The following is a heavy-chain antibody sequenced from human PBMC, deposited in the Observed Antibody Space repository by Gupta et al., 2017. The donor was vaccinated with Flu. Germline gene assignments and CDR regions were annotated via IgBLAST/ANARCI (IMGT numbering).Heavy chain of an antibody. D-gene: IGHD3-3*01. CDR1: GGSISSYY. CDR3: ARLNYDFWSGYYWIDY. Sequence: QVQLQESGPGLVKPSETLSLTCTVSGGSISSYYWSWIRPPPGKGLEWIGYIYYSGSTNYNPSLKSRVTISVDTSKNQFSLKLSSVTAADTAVYYCARLNYDFWSGYYWIDYWGQGTLVTVSS. J-gene: IGHJ4*02. CDR2: IYYSGST. V-gene: IGHV4-59*01.